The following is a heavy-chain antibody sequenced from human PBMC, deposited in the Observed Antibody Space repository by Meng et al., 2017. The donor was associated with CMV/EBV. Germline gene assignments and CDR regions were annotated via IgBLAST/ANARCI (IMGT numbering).Heavy chain of an antibody. Sequence: SETLSLTCTVSGGSISSGGYYWSWIRQPPGKGLEWIGSIYYSGSTYYNPSLKSRVTISVDTSKNQFSLKLSSVTAADTAVYYCASLPNTAMVSWLDYWGQGTLVTVSS. CDR2: IYYSGST. CDR3: ASLPNTAMVSWLDY. J-gene: IGHJ4*02. CDR1: GGSISSGGYY. D-gene: IGHD5-18*01. V-gene: IGHV4-39*07.